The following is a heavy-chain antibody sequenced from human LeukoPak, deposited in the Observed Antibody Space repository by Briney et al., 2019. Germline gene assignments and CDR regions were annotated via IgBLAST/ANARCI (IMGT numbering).Heavy chain of an antibody. D-gene: IGHD5-18*01. J-gene: IGHJ4*02. CDR3: ARSVATANFDY. CDR1: GYTFTSYY. V-gene: IGHV1-46*01. Sequence: ASVKVSCKASGYTFTSYYMHWVRQAPGQGLEWMGIINPSGGSTGYAQKFQGRVTMTRDTSTSTVYMELSSLRSEDTAVYYCARSVATANFDYWGQGTLVTVSS. CDR2: INPSGGST.